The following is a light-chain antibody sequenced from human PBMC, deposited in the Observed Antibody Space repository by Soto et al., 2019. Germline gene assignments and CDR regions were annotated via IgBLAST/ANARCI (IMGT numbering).Light chain of an antibody. CDR3: QQRSSWPPIT. CDR1: RSVSHY. CDR2: DAF. V-gene: IGKV3-11*01. Sequence: IVLTQSPATLSLSPGERATLSCRASRSVSHYLAWFQQKPGQAPRLLIYDAFNRATGIPARFSGSGSGTDFTLTISSLEPEDFAVYYCQQRSSWPPITFGQGTRLEIK. J-gene: IGKJ5*01.